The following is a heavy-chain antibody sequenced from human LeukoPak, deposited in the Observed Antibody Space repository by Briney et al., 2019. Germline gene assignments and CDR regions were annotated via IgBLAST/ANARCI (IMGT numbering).Heavy chain of an antibody. CDR1: GGSISSYY. Sequence: PSETLSLTCTVSGGSISSYYWSWIRQPPGKGLEWIGYIYTSGSTNYNPSLKSRVTISVGTSKNQFSLKLSSVTAADTAAYYCARQDGDYWYFDLWGRGTLVTVSS. V-gene: IGHV4-4*09. J-gene: IGHJ2*01. CDR3: ARQDGDYWYFDL. D-gene: IGHD4-17*01. CDR2: IYTSGST.